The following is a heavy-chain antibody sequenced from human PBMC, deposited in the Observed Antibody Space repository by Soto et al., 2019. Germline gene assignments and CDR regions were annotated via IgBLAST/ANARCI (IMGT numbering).Heavy chain of an antibody. CDR1: GGTFSSYT. Sequence: QVQLVQSGAEVKKPGSSVKVSCKASGGTFSSYTISWVRQAPGQGLGWMGRIIPILGIANYAQKFQGRVTITADKSTSTAYMELSSLRSEDTAVYYCARDVHLASGVFDYWGQGTLVTVSS. CDR3: ARDVHLASGVFDY. CDR2: IIPILGIA. J-gene: IGHJ4*02. V-gene: IGHV1-69*08.